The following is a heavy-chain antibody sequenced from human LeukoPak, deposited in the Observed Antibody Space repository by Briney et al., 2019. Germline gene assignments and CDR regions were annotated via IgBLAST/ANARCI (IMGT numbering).Heavy chain of an antibody. CDR3: ARARRYRSSWYHDY. D-gene: IGHD6-13*01. V-gene: IGHV3-48*02. CDR1: GFTFSIYG. J-gene: IGHJ4*02. Sequence: GGSLRLSCAASGFTFSIYGMNWVRQAQEKGLDWVSYISSSSSTIYYADSVKGRFTISRDNANNSLYLQMNSLRDEDTAVYYCARARRYRSSWYHDYWGQGSLVTVSS. CDR2: ISSSSSTI.